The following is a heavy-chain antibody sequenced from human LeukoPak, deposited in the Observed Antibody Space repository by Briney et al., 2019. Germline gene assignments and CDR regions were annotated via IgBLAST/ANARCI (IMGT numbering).Heavy chain of an antibody. J-gene: IGHJ3*02. CDR1: GGSISSPNW. CDR3: ARPGIGGAFDI. Sequence: TLPLTCAVSGGSISSPNWWSWVRQPPGKGLEWIGEIYHSGSTNYNPSLKSRVTISVDRSKNQFSLKLTSVTAADTAIYYCARPGIGGAFDIWGQGTMVTVFS. V-gene: IGHV4-4*02. D-gene: IGHD3-3*01. CDR2: IYHSGST.